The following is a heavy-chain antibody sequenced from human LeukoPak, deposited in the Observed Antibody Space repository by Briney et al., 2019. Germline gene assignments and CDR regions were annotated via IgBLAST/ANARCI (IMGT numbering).Heavy chain of an antibody. D-gene: IGHD2-2*01. CDR1: GGSISRYY. J-gene: IGHJ4*02. V-gene: IGHV4-59*08. Sequence: SETLSLTCTVPGGSISRYYWSWIRQPPGKGLEWVGYKDYSGSTNYNRSLKSRVTISVEKSKKQFSLKLRSCTAADTAVYYCARGGVLGYCSSTSCLLDYWGQGTLVTVSS. CDR3: ARGGVLGYCSSTSCLLDY. CDR2: KDYSGST.